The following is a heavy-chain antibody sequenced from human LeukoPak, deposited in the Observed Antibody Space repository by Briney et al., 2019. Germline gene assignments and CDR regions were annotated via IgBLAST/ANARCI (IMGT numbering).Heavy chain of an antibody. V-gene: IGHV1-46*01. CDR3: AREADYYDSSGYYYNDY. Sequence: ASVKVSCKASGYTFTSYGISWVRQAPGQGLEWMGIINPSGGSTSYAQKFQGRVTMTRDTSTSTVYMELSSLRSEDTAVYYCAREADYYDSSGYYYNDYWGQGTLVTVSS. CDR1: GYTFTSYG. J-gene: IGHJ4*01. CDR2: INPSGGST. D-gene: IGHD3-22*01.